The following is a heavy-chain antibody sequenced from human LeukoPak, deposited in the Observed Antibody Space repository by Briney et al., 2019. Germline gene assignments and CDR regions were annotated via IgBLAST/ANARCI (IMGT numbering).Heavy chain of an antibody. D-gene: IGHD5-18*01. CDR3: ARDRGYSYGRIFDY. CDR2: ISWNSGST. Sequence: GGSLRLSCAASGFTFDDYAMHWVRQAPGKGLEWVSGISWNSGSTGYADSVKGRFTISRDNAKNSLYLQMNSLRAEDTALYYCARDRGYSYGRIFDYWGQGTLVTVSS. CDR1: GFTFDDYA. J-gene: IGHJ4*02. V-gene: IGHV3-9*01.